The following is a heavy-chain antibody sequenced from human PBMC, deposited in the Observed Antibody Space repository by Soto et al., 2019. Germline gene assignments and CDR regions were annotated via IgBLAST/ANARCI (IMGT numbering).Heavy chain of an antibody. CDR1: GFTFSSYG. CDR3: AKGGLLRYFDWSNDAFDI. CDR2: ISYDGSNK. J-gene: IGHJ3*02. Sequence: GGSXRLSCAASGFTFSSYGMHWVRQAPGKGLEWVAVISYDGSNKYYADSVKGRFTISRDNSKNTLYLQMNSLRAEDTAVYYCAKGGLLRYFDWSNDAFDIWGQGTMVTVSS. D-gene: IGHD3-9*01. V-gene: IGHV3-30*18.